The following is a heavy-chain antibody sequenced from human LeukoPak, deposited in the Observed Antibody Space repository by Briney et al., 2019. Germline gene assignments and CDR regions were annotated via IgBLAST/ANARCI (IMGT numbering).Heavy chain of an antibody. Sequence: SETLSLTCTVSGGSISSYYWSWIRQPPGKGLEWIGYIYYSGSTNYNPPLKSRVTISVDTSKNQFSLKLSSVTAADTAVYYCARVVETTNYYYYMDVWGKGTTVTVSS. CDR3: ARVVETTNYYYYMDV. D-gene: IGHD1-26*01. CDR2: IYYSGST. J-gene: IGHJ6*03. V-gene: IGHV4-59*01. CDR1: GGSISSYY.